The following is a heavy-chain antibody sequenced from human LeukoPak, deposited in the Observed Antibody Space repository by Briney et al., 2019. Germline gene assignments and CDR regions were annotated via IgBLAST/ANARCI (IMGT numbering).Heavy chain of an antibody. V-gene: IGHV3-23*01. CDR1: GFTFSGYA. J-gene: IGHJ4*02. CDR2: ISGSGGST. Sequence: GGSLRLSCVASGFTFSGYAMSWVRQAPGKGLEWVSTISGSGGSTYYADSVKGRFTISRDTSKNAVYLQMNTLRAEDTAVYYCAKTGTDDGYSIYFDHWGQGTLVTVSS. CDR3: AKTGTDDGYSIYFDH. D-gene: IGHD5-24*01.